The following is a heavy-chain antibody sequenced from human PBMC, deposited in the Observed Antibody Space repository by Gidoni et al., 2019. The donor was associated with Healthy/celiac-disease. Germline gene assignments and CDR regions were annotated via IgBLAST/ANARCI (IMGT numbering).Heavy chain of an antibody. CDR3: ARENDYVWGSYRSNSFDI. D-gene: IGHD3-16*02. CDR1: GYSFTSYW. J-gene: IGHJ3*02. V-gene: IGHV5-51*01. CDR2: IYPGDSDT. Sequence: EVQLVQSGAEVKKPGESLKISCKGSGYSFTSYWIGWVRQMPGKGLEWMGIIYPGDSDTRYSPSFQGQVTISADKSISTAYLQWSSLKASDTAMYYCARENDYVWGSYRSNSFDIWGQGTMVTVSS.